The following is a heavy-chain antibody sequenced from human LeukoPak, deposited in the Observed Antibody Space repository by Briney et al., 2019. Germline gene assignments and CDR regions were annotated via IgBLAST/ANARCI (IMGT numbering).Heavy chain of an antibody. CDR2: IYPGDSDT. Sequence: GESLKISCKGSGYSFTRHWIGWVRQMSGKGLEWMGIIYPGDSDTRYSPSFQGQVTFLADKSISTAYLQWSSLKASDTAMYYCARLEGTQGAFDIWGQGTMVTVSS. D-gene: IGHD1-7*01. CDR3: ARLEGTQGAFDI. J-gene: IGHJ3*02. CDR1: GYSFTRHW. V-gene: IGHV5-51*01.